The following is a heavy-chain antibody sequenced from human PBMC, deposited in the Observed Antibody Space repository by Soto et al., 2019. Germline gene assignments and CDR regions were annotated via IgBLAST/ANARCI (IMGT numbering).Heavy chain of an antibody. CDR2: IYYSGST. V-gene: IGHV4-59*08. CDR1: GGSISSYY. CDR3: ARLYCSGGSCYETAWFDP. D-gene: IGHD2-15*01. Sequence: SETLSLTCTVSGGSISSYYWSWIRQPPGKGLEWIGYIYYSGSTNYNPSLKSRVTISVDTSKNQFSLKLSSVTAADTAVYYCARLYCSGGSCYETAWFDPWGQGTLVTVYS. J-gene: IGHJ5*02.